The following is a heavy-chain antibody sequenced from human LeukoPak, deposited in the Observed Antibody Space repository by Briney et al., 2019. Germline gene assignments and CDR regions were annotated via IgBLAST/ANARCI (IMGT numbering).Heavy chain of an antibody. J-gene: IGHJ4*02. Sequence: QPGGSLRLSCAASGFTFSSYEMNWVRQAPGKWLEWVPFISSGGRFKYYADSVKGRFTISRDNAKNSLYLQMNSLRAEDTAVYYCARDEPGIAVDVGVYWGQGTLVTVSS. CDR2: ISSGGRFK. CDR1: GFTFSSYE. D-gene: IGHD6-19*01. V-gene: IGHV3-48*03. CDR3: ARDEPGIAVDVGVY.